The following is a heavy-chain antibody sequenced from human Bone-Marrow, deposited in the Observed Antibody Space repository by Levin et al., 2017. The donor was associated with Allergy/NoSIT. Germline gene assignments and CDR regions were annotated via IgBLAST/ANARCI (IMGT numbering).Heavy chain of an antibody. D-gene: IGHD6-6*01. CDR3: AGGGYSSSSNAIPWFDP. J-gene: IGHJ5*02. CDR1: GGSISSGGYY. CDR2: LYNSGNT. V-gene: IGHV4-31*03. Sequence: PSETLSLTCTVSGGSISSGGYYWSWIRQHPGKGLEWIGYLYNSGNTYYKPSLKSRVTISVGTANNQFSLKVRSVTAADTAVYYCAGGGYSSSSNAIPWFDPWGQGTLVTVSS.